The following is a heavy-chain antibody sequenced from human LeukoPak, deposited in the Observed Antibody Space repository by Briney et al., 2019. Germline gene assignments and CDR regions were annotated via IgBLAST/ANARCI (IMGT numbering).Heavy chain of an antibody. Sequence: GGSLRLSCAASGFSFSSYSIHWVRQAPGKGLEWVAVISSDGNSKNFALSVKGRFATSRDNSKNTLFLQMNNLRSEDTALYYCVSPTADYPFLYYFDSWGQGTLVTVSS. V-gene: IGHV3-30*09. J-gene: IGHJ4*02. CDR3: VSPTADYPFLYYFDS. D-gene: IGHD5-12*01. CDR1: GFSFSSYS. CDR2: ISSDGNSK.